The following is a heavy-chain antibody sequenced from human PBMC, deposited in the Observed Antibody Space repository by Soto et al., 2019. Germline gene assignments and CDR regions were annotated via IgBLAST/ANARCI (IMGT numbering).Heavy chain of an antibody. D-gene: IGHD3-3*01. CDR3: TRRAGVAIANDY. CDR1: GYDFTNHW. CDR2: IYPGDSDT. J-gene: IGHJ4*02. Sequence: GESLKISCKGSGYDFTNHWIGWVRQTPGKGLEWLGNIYPGDSDTSYSPSFHGHVTISVDKSISTAYLQWSSLAASGTAMYYCTRRAGVAIANDYWGQGTLVTVSS. V-gene: IGHV5-51*01.